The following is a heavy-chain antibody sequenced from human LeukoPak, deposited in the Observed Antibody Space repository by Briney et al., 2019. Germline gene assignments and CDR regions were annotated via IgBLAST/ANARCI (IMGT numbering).Heavy chain of an antibody. D-gene: IGHD5-18*01. CDR1: GFTFSSYS. J-gene: IGHJ4*02. CDR3: ARDLDTAMVRGGGFDY. Sequence: WGSLRLSCAASGFTFSSYSMNWVRQAPGKGLEWVSSISSSSSYIYYADSVKGRFTISRDNAKNSPYLQMNSLRAEDTAVYYCARDLDTAMVRGGGFDYWGQGTLVTVSS. CDR2: ISSSSSYI. V-gene: IGHV3-21*01.